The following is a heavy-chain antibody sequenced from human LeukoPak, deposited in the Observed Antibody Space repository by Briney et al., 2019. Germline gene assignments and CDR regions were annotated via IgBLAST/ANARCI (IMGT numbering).Heavy chain of an antibody. CDR3: ARDFLYGDYDVDRNWFDP. J-gene: IGHJ5*02. V-gene: IGHV3-33*01. D-gene: IGHD4-17*01. CDR1: GFTFSSYG. CDR2: IWYDGSNK. Sequence: GGSLRLSCAASGFTFSSYGMHWVRQAPGKGLEGVAVIWYDGSNKYYADSVKGRFTISRDNSKNTLYLQMNSLRAEDTAVYYCARDFLYGDYDVDRNWFDPWGQGALVTVSS.